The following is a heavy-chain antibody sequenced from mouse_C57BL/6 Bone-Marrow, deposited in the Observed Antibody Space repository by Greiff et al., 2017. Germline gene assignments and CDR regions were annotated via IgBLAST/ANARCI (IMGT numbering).Heavy chain of an antibody. CDR2: IWSGGST. Sequence: QVQLKQSGPGLVQPSQSLSITCTVSGFSLTSYGVHWVRQSPGKGLEWLGVIWSGGSTDYNAAFISRLSISKDNSKSQVFFKMNSLQADDTAIYYCARNGRITTVVPYYFAYWGQGTTLPVSS. V-gene: IGHV2-2*01. J-gene: IGHJ2*01. CDR3: ARNGRITTVVPYYFAY. CDR1: GFSLTSYG. D-gene: IGHD1-1*01.